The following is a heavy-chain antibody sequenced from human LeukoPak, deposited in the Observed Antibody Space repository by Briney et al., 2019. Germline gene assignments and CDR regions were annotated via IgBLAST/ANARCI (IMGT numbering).Heavy chain of an antibody. CDR1: GDSVSSKSVC. Sequence: SQTLSLTCAISGDSVSSKSVCWSWIRQSPSRGLEFLGRTRYRSTWNTFYSLSVQGRITINADTSRNQVSLRLNSVTPEDTALYYCVRDFNWAFDYWGQGTLVTVSS. D-gene: IGHD7-27*01. CDR3: VRDFNWAFDY. V-gene: IGHV6-1*01. J-gene: IGHJ4*02. CDR2: TRYRSTWNT.